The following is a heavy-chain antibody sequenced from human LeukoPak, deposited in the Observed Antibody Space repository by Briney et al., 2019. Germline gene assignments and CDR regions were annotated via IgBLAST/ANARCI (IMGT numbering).Heavy chain of an antibody. V-gene: IGHV1-69*13. CDR1: GGTLSSYA. J-gene: IGHJ4*02. CDR3: ARAGYSWNLIEY. CDR2: IIPIFGTA. D-gene: IGHD1-20*01. Sequence: ASVKVSCKASGGTLSSYAISWVRQAPGQGLEWMGGIIPIFGTANYAQKFQGRVTITADESTSTAYMELSSLRSEDTAVYYCARAGYSWNLIEYWGQGTLVTVSS.